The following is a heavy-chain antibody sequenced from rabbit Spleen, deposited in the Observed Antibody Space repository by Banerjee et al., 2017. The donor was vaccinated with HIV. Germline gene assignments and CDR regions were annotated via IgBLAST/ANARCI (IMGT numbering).Heavy chain of an antibody. CDR1: GFSLTSSDY. CDR3: ARDTSTSFSSYGMDL. D-gene: IGHD1-1*01. Sequence: QEQLVESGGGLVKPGASLTLTCTASGFSLTSSDYMCWVRQAPGKGLEWIACIYAGSSGFTYHASWAKGRFTISKTSSTTVTLQMTSLTAADTATYFCARDTSTSFSSYGMDLWGQGTLVTVS. V-gene: IGHV1S45*01. J-gene: IGHJ6*01. CDR2: IYAGSSGFT.